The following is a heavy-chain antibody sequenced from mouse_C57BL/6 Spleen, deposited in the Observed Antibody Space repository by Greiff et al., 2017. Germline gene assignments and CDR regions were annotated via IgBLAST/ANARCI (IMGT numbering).Heavy chain of an antibody. CDR1: GYAFSSSW. Sequence: VKLMESGPELVKPGASVKISCKASGYAFSSSWMNWVKQRPGKGLEWIGRIYPGDGDTNYNGKFKGKATLTADKSSSTAYMQLSSLTSEDSAVYFCARSNYGGFAYWGQGTLVTVSA. V-gene: IGHV1-82*01. J-gene: IGHJ3*01. CDR2: IYPGDGDT. D-gene: IGHD1-1*01. CDR3: ARSNYGGFAY.